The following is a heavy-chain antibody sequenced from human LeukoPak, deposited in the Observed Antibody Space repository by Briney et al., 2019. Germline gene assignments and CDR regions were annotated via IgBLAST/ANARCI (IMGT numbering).Heavy chain of an antibody. CDR3: GRNPYYYYYMDV. V-gene: IGHV1-69*01. CDR2: IIPIFGTA. Sequence: GSSVKVSCKASGGTFSSYAISWVRQAPGQGLEWMGGIIPIFGTANYAQKFQGRVTITADESTSTAYMELSSLRSEDTAVYYCGRNPYYYYYMDVWGKGTTVTVSS. J-gene: IGHJ6*03. CDR1: GGTFSSYA. D-gene: IGHD1-14*01.